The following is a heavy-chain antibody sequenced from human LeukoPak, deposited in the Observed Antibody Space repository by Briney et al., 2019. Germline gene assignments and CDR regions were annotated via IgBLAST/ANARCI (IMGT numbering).Heavy chain of an antibody. CDR1: GYTFTGYY. CDR2: INPNSGGT. V-gene: IGHV1-2*02. J-gene: IGHJ6*03. CDR3: ARGTVPAAYYYYYMDV. Sequence: ASVKVSCKASGYTFTGYYMHWVRQAPGQGLEWMGWINPNSGGTNYAQKFQGRVTMTRDTSISTAYMELSRLRSDDTAVYYCARGTVPAAYYYYYMDVWGKGTTVTVSS. D-gene: IGHD2-2*01.